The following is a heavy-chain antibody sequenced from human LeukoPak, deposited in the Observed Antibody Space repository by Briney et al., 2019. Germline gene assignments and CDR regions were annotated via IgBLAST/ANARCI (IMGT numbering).Heavy chain of an antibody. D-gene: IGHD4-23*01. CDR1: GYSFTHYW. CDR2: IYPGDSNT. J-gene: IGHJ3*01. V-gene: IGHV5-51*03. CDR3: ARLTNYGGKSPISSDAFDF. Sequence: GESLKISGKGSGYSFTHYWIGWLRQMPGKGLELMGIIYPGDSNTTYSPSFQGQVTISADESISTACLQWSSLKASDTAMYYCARLTNYGGKSPISSDAFDFWGQGTMVTVSS.